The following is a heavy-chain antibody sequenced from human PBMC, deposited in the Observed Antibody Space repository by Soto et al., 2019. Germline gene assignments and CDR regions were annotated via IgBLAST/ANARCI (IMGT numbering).Heavy chain of an antibody. CDR2: ISGSGGST. V-gene: IGHV3-23*01. CDR3: AKDGDYGGYFDY. D-gene: IGHD4-17*01. J-gene: IGHJ4*02. Sequence: PGGSLRLSCAASGFTFSSYAMSWVRQAPGKGLEWVSTISGSGGSTYYADSVTGHFTISRDNSKNTLYLQMNSLRAEDTALYYCAKDGDYGGYFDYWGQGTLVTVSS. CDR1: GFTFSSYA.